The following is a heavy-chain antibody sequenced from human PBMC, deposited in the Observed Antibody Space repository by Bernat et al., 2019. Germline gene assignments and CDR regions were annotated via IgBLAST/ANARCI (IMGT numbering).Heavy chain of an antibody. CDR2: ISGSGGST. V-gene: IGHV3-23*01. Sequence: EVQLLESGGGLVQPGGSLRLSCAASGFTFSSYAMSWVRQVPGKGLEWVSCISGSGGSTYYADSVKGRFTISRDNSNKTLYLQMNSLRAEDTAVYYCAKDRTHGGSSGDYWGQGTLVTVSS. CDR1: GFTFSSYA. CDR3: AKDRTHGGSSGDY. J-gene: IGHJ4*02. D-gene: IGHD6-25*01.